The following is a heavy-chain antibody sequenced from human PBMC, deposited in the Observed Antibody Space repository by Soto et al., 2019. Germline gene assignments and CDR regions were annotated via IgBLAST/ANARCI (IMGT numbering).Heavy chain of an antibody. CDR3: VRHVPGTTYDY. CDR2: ISYSGST. D-gene: IGHD1-7*01. CDR1: GDFLSSHY. V-gene: IGHV4-59*08. J-gene: IGHJ4*02. Sequence: SETLSLTCTVSGDFLSSHYWSWIRQPPGKGLEWIGYISYSGSTNYDASLRTRVTMSVDASKRQFSLNLNSVTVADTAVYYCVRHVPGTTYDYWGQGTQVTVSS.